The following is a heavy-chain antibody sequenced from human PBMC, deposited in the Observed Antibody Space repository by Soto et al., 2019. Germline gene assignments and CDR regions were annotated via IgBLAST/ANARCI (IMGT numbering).Heavy chain of an antibody. Sequence: QVQLQESGPGLVKPSETLSLTCTVSGGSLTSSSHYWRWIRQPPGTGLEWIGYIHYFGSTKYNPSLESRVVISVDTSKKQFSLKVPSVTAADTAIYFCARGGSYVGFDSWGQGARVTVSS. CDR1: GGSLTSSSHY. J-gene: IGHJ4*02. V-gene: IGHV4-61*01. CDR2: IHYFGST. D-gene: IGHD1-26*01. CDR3: ARGGSYVGFDS.